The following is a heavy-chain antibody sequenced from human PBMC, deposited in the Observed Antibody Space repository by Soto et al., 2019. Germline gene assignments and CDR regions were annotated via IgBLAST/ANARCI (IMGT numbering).Heavy chain of an antibody. CDR1: GFTRSNYW. CDR3: ARDGDRPRADAFDM. Sequence: EEQLVESGGGVIQPGGSLRLSCAASGFTRSNYWMHWVRQAPGKGLMWVSRINSDGSSRSYGDSVQGRFTISRDNAKNTLYLQMNSLGVEDTAVYYCARDGDRPRADAFDMWGQGTMVTISS. D-gene: IGHD7-27*01. J-gene: IGHJ3*02. CDR2: INSDGSSR. V-gene: IGHV3-74*01.